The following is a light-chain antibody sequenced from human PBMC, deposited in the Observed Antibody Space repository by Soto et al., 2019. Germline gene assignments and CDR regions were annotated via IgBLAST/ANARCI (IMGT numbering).Light chain of an antibody. Sequence: IVLTQSPGTLSLSPGERATLSCRASQSVGSDYLAWYQQKPGQAPRLLIYGASTRATGIPARFSGSGSGTEFTLTISSLQSEDFAVYYCQQYNNWPSSFGQGTKVEIK. V-gene: IGKV3-15*01. J-gene: IGKJ1*01. CDR1: QSVGSD. CDR3: QQYNNWPSS. CDR2: GAS.